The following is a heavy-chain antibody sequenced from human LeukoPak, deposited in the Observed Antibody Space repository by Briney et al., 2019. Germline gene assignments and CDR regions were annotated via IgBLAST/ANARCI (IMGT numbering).Heavy chain of an antibody. CDR2: IYSGGST. CDR1: GFTFSSNY. D-gene: IGHD3-16*01. Sequence: PGGSLRLSCAASGFTFSSNYMSWVRQAPGKGLEWVSVIYSGGSTYYSDFVKGGFTISRDNSKNTLYLQMNSLRADDTAVYYCARGGYDAFDIWGQGTMVTVSS. J-gene: IGHJ3*02. V-gene: IGHV3-53*01. CDR3: ARGGYDAFDI.